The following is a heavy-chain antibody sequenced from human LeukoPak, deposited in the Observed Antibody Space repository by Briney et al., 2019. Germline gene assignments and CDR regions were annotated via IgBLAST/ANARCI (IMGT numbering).Heavy chain of an antibody. V-gene: IGHV1-2*02. D-gene: IGHD6-19*01. Sequence: ASVKVSCKASGYTFTVYYMHWVRQAPGQGLEWMGWINPNSGGTNYAQKFQGRVTMTRDTSINTAYMELSRLRSDDTAVYHCARGFGYSSGWYFDYWGQGTLVTVSS. CDR1: GYTFTVYY. J-gene: IGHJ4*02. CDR3: ARGFGYSSGWYFDY. CDR2: INPNSGGT.